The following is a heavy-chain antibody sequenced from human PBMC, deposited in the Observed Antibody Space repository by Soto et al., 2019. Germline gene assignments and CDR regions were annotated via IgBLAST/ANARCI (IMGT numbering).Heavy chain of an antibody. Sequence: QVQLVESGGGVVQPGRSLRLSCAASGFTFSSYGMHWVRQAPGKGLEWVAVISYAGSNKYYADSVKGRFTISRDNSKGTLYLQMNSLRAEDTAVYYCASLSIVGANMPPGYWGQGTLVTVSS. CDR2: ISYAGSNK. V-gene: IGHV3-30*03. J-gene: IGHJ4*02. CDR1: GFTFSSYG. CDR3: ASLSIVGANMPPGY. D-gene: IGHD1-26*01.